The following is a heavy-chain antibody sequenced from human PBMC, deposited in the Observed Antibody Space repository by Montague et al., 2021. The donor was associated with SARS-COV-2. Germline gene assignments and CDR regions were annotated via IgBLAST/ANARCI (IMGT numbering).Heavy chain of an antibody. D-gene: IGHD3-10*01. CDR3: ARPPGGLLWFGEFDY. J-gene: IGHJ4*02. CDR1: GGSISSSSYY. CDR2: IHYRGSN. V-gene: IGHV4-39*01. Sequence: SETLSLTCTVSGGSISSSSYYWGWSRQPPGKGLEWIGSIHYRGSNYYNPSLKSLVTISEETSKNQFSLKLSAVTAADTAVYYCARPPGGLLWFGEFDYWGQGTLVTVSS.